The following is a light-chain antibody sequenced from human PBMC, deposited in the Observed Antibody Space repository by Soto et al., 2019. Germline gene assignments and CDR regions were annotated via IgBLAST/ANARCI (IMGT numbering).Light chain of an antibody. Sequence: VVTQEPSFSVSPGGTVTLTCALTSGSVSTSYYPSWYQQTPGQAPRTLIYSTNTRSSGVPDRFSGSILGNKAALTITGAQAEDECDYYCVLYMGGGISVFGGGTKLTVL. V-gene: IGLV8-61*01. CDR3: VLYMGGGISV. J-gene: IGLJ3*02. CDR1: SGSVSTSYY. CDR2: STN.